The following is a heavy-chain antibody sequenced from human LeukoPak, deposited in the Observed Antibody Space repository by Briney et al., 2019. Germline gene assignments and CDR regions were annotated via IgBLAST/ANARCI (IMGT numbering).Heavy chain of an antibody. CDR2: ISGSGGST. Sequence: GGSLRLSCAASGFTFSSDAMSWVRQAPGKGLEWVSAISGSGGSTYYADSVKGRFTISRDNSKNTLYLQMNSLRAEDTAVYYCAKAGRSYGYYAFDYWGQGTLVTVSS. CDR3: AKAGRSYGYYAFDY. V-gene: IGHV3-23*01. D-gene: IGHD5-18*01. CDR1: GFTFSSDA. J-gene: IGHJ4*02.